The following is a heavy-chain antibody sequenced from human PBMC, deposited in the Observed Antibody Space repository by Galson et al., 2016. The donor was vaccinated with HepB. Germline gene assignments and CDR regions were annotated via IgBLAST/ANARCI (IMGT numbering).Heavy chain of an antibody. V-gene: IGHV3-7*03. J-gene: IGHJ4*02. CDR2: IKQDGSVK. CDR1: GLTVSDSW. Sequence: SLRLSCAASGLTVSDSWMSWVRQAPGKGLEYVANIKQDGSVKYYVNSVKGRFTISRDNGKNSLYLQMNSLRVEDTAVYYCESGFKDWGEGTLVTVS. CDR3: ESGFKD.